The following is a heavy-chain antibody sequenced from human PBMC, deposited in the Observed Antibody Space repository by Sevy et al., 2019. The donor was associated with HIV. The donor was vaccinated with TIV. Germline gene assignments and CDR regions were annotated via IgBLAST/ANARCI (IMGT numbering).Heavy chain of an antibody. J-gene: IGHJ4*02. Sequence: SETLSLTCTVSGGSISGYYWSWIRQPPGKGLEWIGYISYSGSTNYNPSLKSRVTISVDTSKNEFSLKLSSVTAADTAAYYWARSRVITGTFDYWGQGTLVTVSS. CDR1: GGSISGYY. V-gene: IGHV4-59*01. CDR2: ISYSGST. D-gene: IGHD1-20*01. CDR3: ARSRVITGTFDY.